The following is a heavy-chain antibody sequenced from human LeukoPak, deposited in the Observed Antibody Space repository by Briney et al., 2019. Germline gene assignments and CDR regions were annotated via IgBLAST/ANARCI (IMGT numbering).Heavy chain of an antibody. V-gene: IGHV3-23*01. CDR3: AKDDGWLHYYH. CDR1: GFTFTIYG. Sequence: GGTLRLSCAASGFTFTIYGMNWVRQAPGKGLEWVSGISPGGEITYYADSVKGRFTISRDNAKNTVSLQMRSLRAEDTATYYCAKDDGWLHYYHWGQGTLVTVSS. D-gene: IGHD3-10*01. CDR2: ISPGGEIT. J-gene: IGHJ4*02.